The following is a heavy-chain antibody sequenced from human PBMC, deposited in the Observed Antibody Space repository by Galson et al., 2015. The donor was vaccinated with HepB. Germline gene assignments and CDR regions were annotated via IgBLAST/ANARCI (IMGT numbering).Heavy chain of an antibody. CDR2: INAGNGNT. D-gene: IGHD5-24*01. V-gene: IGHV1-3*01. CDR1: GYTFTSYA. J-gene: IGHJ5*02. CDR3: ARGVETGDWFDP. Sequence: SVKVSCKASGYTFTSYAMHWVRQAPGQRLEWMGWINAGNGNTKYSQKFQGRVTITRDTSASTAYMELSSLRSEDTAVYYCARGVETGDWFDPWGQGTLVTVSS.